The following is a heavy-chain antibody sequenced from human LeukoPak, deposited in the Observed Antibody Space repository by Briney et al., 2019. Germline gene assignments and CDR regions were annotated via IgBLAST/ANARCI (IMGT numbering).Heavy chain of an antibody. J-gene: IGHJ4*02. CDR2: IKEDGSEK. D-gene: IGHD4-23*01. V-gene: IGHV3-7*01. CDR1: GFTFISYW. Sequence: GGSLRLSCAASGFTFISYWMSWVRQAPGKGLEWVANIKEDGSEKYYVDSVKGRFTISRDNAKNSLYLQMNSLRAEDTAVYYCARDRYGGTDCWGQGTLVTVSS. CDR3: ARDRYGGTDC.